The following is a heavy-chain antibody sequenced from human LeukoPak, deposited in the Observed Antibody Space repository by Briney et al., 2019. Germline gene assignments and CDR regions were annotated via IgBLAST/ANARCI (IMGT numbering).Heavy chain of an antibody. V-gene: IGHV3-11*05. CDR2: INIGSTNT. J-gene: IGHJ5*02. CDR1: GFTFNDYY. CDR3: ATDGAGFDT. Sequence: GGSLRLSCAASGFTFNDYYMSWIRQAPGKGLEWLSYINIGSTNTHYADSVKGRFTISRDNAKKSLYLEMNNLRAEDTAVYYCATDGAGFDTWGQGVLVAVSS.